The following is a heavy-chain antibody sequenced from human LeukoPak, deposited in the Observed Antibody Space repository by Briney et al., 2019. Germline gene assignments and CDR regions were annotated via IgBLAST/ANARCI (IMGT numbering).Heavy chain of an antibody. D-gene: IGHD3-16*02. CDR2: INHSGST. J-gene: IGHJ5*02. CDR3: ARSTAYYDYVWGSYRYSNWFDP. Sequence: PSETLSLTCAVYGGSFSGYYWSWIRQPPGKELEWIGEINHSGSTNYNPSLKSRVTISVDTSKNQFSLKLSFVTAADTAVYYCARSTAYYDYVWGSYRYSNWFDPWGQGTLVTVSS. CDR1: GGSFSGYY. V-gene: IGHV4-34*01.